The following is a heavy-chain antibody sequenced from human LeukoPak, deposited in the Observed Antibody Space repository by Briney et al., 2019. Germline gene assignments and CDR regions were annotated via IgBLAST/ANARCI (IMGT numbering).Heavy chain of an antibody. CDR2: ISSSSSNI. J-gene: IGHJ6*03. CDR3: ARINVGADYYYYYMDV. V-gene: IGHV3-48*04. CDR1: GFTFSSYS. D-gene: IGHD3-16*01. Sequence: GGSLRLSCAASGFTFSSYSMNWVRQAPGKGLEWVSYISSSSSNIYYADSVKGRFTISRDNAKNSLYLQMNSLRAEDTAVYYCARINVGADYYYYYMDVWGKGTTVTVSS.